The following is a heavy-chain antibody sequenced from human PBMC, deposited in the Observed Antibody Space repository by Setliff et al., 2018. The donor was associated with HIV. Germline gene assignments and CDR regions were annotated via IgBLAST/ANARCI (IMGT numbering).Heavy chain of an antibody. Sequence: ASVKVSCKASGYTFTDYYLHWVRQAPGQGPEWMGLINPNGGSTIYSQKFEDRLTVTSDTATTTLYMELRSLRFDDTAMYYCASSNWQLVADHWGQGTPFTVSS. CDR3: ASSNWQLVADH. V-gene: IGHV1-46*01. D-gene: IGHD6-13*01. CDR1: GYTFTDYY. J-gene: IGHJ5*02. CDR2: INPNGGST.